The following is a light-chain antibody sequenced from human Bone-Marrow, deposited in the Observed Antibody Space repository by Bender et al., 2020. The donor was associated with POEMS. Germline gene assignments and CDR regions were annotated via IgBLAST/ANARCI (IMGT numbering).Light chain of an antibody. CDR3: FSYTSSSTLV. V-gene: IGLV2-14*02. CDR1: SSDVGSYDL. Sequence: QSALTQPASVSGSPGQSITISCTGTSSDVGSYDLVSWYQQYPGKAPKLMIYENNQRPSGISNRFSASKSGNTASLTISGLQAGDEADYYCFSYTSSSTLVFGGGTKLTVL. CDR2: ENN. J-gene: IGLJ3*02.